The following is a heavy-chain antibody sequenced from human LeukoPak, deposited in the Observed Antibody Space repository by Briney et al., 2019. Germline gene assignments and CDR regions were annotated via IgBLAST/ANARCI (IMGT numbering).Heavy chain of an antibody. D-gene: IGHD6-6*01. CDR3: ARSSSSSVLFWFDP. CDR1: GFTFDDYA. CDR2: INWNGGST. V-gene: IGHV3-20*04. J-gene: IGHJ5*02. Sequence: PGGSLRLSCAASGFTFDDYAMTWVRQAPGKGLEWVSGINWNGGSTGYADSVKGRFTISRDNAKNSLYLQMNSLRVEDTALYYCARSSSSSVLFWFDPWGQGTLVTVSS.